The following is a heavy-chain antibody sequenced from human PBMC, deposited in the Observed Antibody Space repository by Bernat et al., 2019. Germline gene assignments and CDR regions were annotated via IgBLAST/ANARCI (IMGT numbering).Heavy chain of an antibody. J-gene: IGHJ4*02. CDR3: AKGNCSSTNCYYFDF. D-gene: IGHD2-2*01. CDR2: ISGSGSTT. Sequence: EVQLLESGGGLVQPGGSLRLSCAASGFTFSTYAMSWVRQAPGKGLGWVSPISGSGSTTYYADSVKGRFTISRDNSKNTLYLQMNSLRAEDTAVYYCAKGNCSSTNCYYFDFWGQGTLVTVSS. V-gene: IGHV3-23*01. CDR1: GFTFSTYA.